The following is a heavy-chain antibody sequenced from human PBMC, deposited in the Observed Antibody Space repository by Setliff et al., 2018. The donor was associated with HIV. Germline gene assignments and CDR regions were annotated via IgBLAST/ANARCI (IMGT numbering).Heavy chain of an antibody. V-gene: IGHV3-7*01. Sequence: GSLRLSCVASGLPFYNYWMTWLRRAPGRGLEWVANIKQDGSDMHYIESVKGRFTISRDNTKNSLYLQMNSLRAEDTAVYYCARGSGYDKGAYHYYYGMDVWGQGTTVTVSS. J-gene: IGHJ6*02. CDR2: IKQDGSDM. CDR1: GLPFYNYW. D-gene: IGHD5-12*01. CDR3: ARGSGYDKGAYHYYYGMDV.